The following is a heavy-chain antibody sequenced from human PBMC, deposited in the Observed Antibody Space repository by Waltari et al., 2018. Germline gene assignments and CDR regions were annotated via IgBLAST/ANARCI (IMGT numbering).Heavy chain of an antibody. D-gene: IGHD6-6*01. Sequence: QLQLQESGPGLLRPSETLSLTCTAAAGSISSTTDSWGWNRQPPGKGLEWIGSIHHTGSIYYNPSLKTRVTISADTSRQHLSLKLRSVTAADTALYYCARSVAARRINWFDPWGQGTLVTVSS. CDR1: AGSISSTTDS. CDR3: ARSVAARRINWFDP. V-gene: IGHV4-39*02. J-gene: IGHJ5*02. CDR2: IHHTGSI.